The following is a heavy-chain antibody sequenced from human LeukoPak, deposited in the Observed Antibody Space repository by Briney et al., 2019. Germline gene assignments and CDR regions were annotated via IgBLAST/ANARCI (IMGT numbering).Heavy chain of an antibody. CDR3: TRGPSYHSKWVGGMWFDP. Sequence: ASVKVSCKASGYTFTSYDIHWVRQASGHGLEWMGWMNPKSAHTGLAQRFQGRVTLTRNTSISTAYMELSSLTSKDTAMYYCTRGPSYHSKWVGGMWFDPWGQGTLVSVSS. J-gene: IGHJ5*02. CDR2: MNPKSAHT. D-gene: IGHD3-10*01. CDR1: GYTFTSYD. V-gene: IGHV1-8*01.